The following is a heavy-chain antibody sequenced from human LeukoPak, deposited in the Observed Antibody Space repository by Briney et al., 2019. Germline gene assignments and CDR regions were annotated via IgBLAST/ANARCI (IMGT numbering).Heavy chain of an antibody. CDR2: IKQDGSEK. CDR3: EAIYSGYDEQFDY. Sequence: GGFLRLSCAASGFTFSSYAMSWVRQAPGKGLEWVANIKQDGSEKYYVDSVKGRFTISRDNAKNSLYLQMNSLRAEDTAVYYYEAIYSGYDEQFDYWGQGTLVTVSS. V-gene: IGHV3-7*01. D-gene: IGHD5-12*01. J-gene: IGHJ4*02. CDR1: GFTFSSYA.